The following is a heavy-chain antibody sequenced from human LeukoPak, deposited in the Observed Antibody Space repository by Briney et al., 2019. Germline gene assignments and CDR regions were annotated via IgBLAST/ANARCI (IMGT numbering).Heavy chain of an antibody. Sequence: GGSLRLSCAASGFTFSSYSMNWVRQAPGKGLERVSYISSSSSTIYYADSVKGRFTISRDNAKNSLYLQMNSLRAEDTAVYYCARDGSSWPEYFQHWGQGTLVTVSS. J-gene: IGHJ1*01. D-gene: IGHD6-13*01. CDR1: GFTFSSYS. CDR3: ARDGSSWPEYFQH. CDR2: ISSSSSTI. V-gene: IGHV3-48*04.